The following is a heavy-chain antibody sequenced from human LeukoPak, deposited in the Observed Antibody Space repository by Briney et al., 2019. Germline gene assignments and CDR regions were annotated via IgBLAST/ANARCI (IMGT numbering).Heavy chain of an antibody. CDR1: GGSISSYH. Sequence: SETLSLTCTVSGGSISSYHWGWIRQPPGKGLEWIGSIYYSGSTYYNPSLKSRVTISVDTSKNQFSLKLSSVTAADTAVYYCARHASYIVLVVAATNWFDPWGQGTLVTVSS. D-gene: IGHD2-15*01. CDR3: ARHASYIVLVVAATNWFDP. V-gene: IGHV4-39*01. CDR2: IYYSGST. J-gene: IGHJ5*02.